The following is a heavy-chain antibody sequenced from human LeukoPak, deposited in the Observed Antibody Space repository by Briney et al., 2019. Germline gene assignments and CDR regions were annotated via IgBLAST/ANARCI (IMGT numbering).Heavy chain of an antibody. CDR3: ARDQTYCSSTSCYDAFDI. D-gene: IGHD2-2*01. V-gene: IGHV3-48*04. CDR2: ISSSGSTI. J-gene: IGHJ3*02. Sequence: GGSLRLSCAASGFTFSSYGMHWVRQAPGKGLEWVSYISSSGSTIYYADSVKGRFTISRDNAKNSLYLQMNSLRAEDTAVYYCARDQTYCSSTSCYDAFDIWGQGTMVTVSS. CDR1: GFTFSSYG.